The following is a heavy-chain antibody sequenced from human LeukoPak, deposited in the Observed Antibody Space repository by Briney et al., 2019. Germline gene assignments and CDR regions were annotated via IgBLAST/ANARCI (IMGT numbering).Heavy chain of an antibody. J-gene: IGHJ3*02. CDR3: ARVRYGSGSLDAFDI. V-gene: IGHV3-48*03. D-gene: IGHD3-10*01. CDR2: ISSSGSTI. Sequence: GGSLRLSCAASGFTFSSYEMNWVRQAPGKGLEWVSYISSSGSTIYYADSVKGRFTISRDNAKNSLYLQMNSLRAEDTAVYYCARVRYGSGSLDAFDIWGQGTMVTVSS. CDR1: GFTFSSYE.